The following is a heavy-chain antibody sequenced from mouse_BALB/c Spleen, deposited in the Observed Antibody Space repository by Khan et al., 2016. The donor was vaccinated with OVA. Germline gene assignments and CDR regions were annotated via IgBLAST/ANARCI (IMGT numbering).Heavy chain of an antibody. CDR2: TNPTNGRT. CDR1: GYTFTSYW. Sequence: QVQLQQPGAELVKAGASVKMSCKASGYTFTSYWMHWVKQRLGQGLEWVAETNPTNGRTYYNEKFKSKATLTVDKSSSTAYMLLSGPTFEDSAVYYCARIKKLVATYFDYWGQGTTLTVSS. V-gene: IGHV1S81*02. CDR3: ARIKKLVATYFDY. D-gene: IGHD1-1*01. J-gene: IGHJ2*01.